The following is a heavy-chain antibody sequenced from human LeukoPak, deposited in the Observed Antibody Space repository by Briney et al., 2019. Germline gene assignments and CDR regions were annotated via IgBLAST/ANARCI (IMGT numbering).Heavy chain of an antibody. V-gene: IGHV3-48*03. CDR3: ARAPYYDSSGYLDY. Sequence: GGSLRLSCAASGFTFSSYEMNWVRQAPGKGLEWVSYISSSGSTIYYADPVKGRFTISRDNAKNSLYLQMNSLRAEDTAVYYCARAPYYDSSGYLDYWGQGTLVTVSS. D-gene: IGHD3-22*01. CDR2: ISSSGSTI. CDR1: GFTFSSYE. J-gene: IGHJ4*02.